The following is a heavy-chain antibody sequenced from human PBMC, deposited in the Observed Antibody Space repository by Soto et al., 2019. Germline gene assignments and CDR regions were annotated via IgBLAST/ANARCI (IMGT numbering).Heavy chain of an antibody. CDR1: GGSISSYY. CDR2: IYYSGST. Sequence: SETLSLTCTVSGGSISSYYWSWIRQPPGKGLEWIGYIYYSGSTNYNPSLKSRVTISVDTSKNQFSLKLSSVTAADTAVYYCARHARGRGSGTRGIDYWGQGTLVTVSS. J-gene: IGHJ4*02. CDR3: ARHARGRGSGTRGIDY. D-gene: IGHD3-10*01. V-gene: IGHV4-59*08.